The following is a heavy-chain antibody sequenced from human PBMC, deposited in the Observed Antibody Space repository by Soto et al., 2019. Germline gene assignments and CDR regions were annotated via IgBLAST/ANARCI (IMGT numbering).Heavy chain of an antibody. D-gene: IGHD3-10*01. CDR2: ITHSGST. CDR1: GELFSGYY. CDR3: ARSSGSHYLNWFDP. J-gene: IGHJ5*02. V-gene: IGHV4-34*01. Sequence: SETLSLTCIVSGELFSGYYWTWIRQPPGKGLELIGEITHSGSTYYNPSIKSRVTISVDRSKNQFSLKLTSVTAADTAVYYCARSSGSHYLNWFDPWGQGALVTVSS.